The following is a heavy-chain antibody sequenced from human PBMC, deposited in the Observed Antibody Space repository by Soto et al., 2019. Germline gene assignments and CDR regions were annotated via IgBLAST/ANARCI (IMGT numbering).Heavy chain of an antibody. D-gene: IGHD3-16*01. CDR1: GYTFTSYG. CDR3: ARMGDVPYYYYGMDV. J-gene: IGHJ6*02. CDR2: INGYNGNT. V-gene: IGHV1-18*01. Sequence: QVQLVQSGAEVKKPGASVKVSCKASGYTFTSYGISWVRQAPGQGLEWMGWINGYNGNTNHAQKLQGRVTMSTDTSTSTAYMELRSXRXDDSAVYYCARMGDVPYYYYGMDVWGQGTTVTVSS.